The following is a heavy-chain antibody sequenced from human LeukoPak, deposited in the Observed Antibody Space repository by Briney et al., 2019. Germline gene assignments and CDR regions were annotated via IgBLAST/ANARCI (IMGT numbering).Heavy chain of an antibody. CDR1: GGTFSSYA. J-gene: IGHJ6*03. CDR3: ARGPAARLYYYYYMDV. Sequence: SVKVSRKASGGTFSSYAISWVRQAPGQGLEWMGRIIPILGIANCAQKFQGRVTITADKSTSTAYMELSSLRSEDTAVYYCARGPAARLYYYYYMDVWGKGTTVTVSS. D-gene: IGHD6-6*01. CDR2: IIPILGIA. V-gene: IGHV1-69*04.